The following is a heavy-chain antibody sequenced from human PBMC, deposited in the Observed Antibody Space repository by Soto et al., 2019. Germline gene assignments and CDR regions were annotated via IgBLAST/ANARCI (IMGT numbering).Heavy chain of an antibody. CDR1: GFTVSSNY. J-gene: IGHJ4*02. CDR3: ATHSSGYY. V-gene: IGHV3-53*01. D-gene: IGHD3-22*01. CDR2: ISGSGGST. Sequence: EVQLVESGGGLIQPGGSLRLSCAASGFTVSSNYMSWVRQAPGKGLEWVSVISGSGGSTYYADSVKGRFTISRDNSKNTLYLQMNSLRAEDTAVYYCATHSSGYYWGQGTLVTVSS.